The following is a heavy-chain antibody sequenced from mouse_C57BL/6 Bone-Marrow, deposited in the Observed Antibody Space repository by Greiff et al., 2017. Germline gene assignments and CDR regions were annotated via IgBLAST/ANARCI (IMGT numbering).Heavy chain of an antibody. D-gene: IGHD2-3*01. CDR2: FDPENGDT. CDR3: TTGMVDV. J-gene: IGHJ1*03. CDR1: GFNIKDDY. V-gene: IGHV14-4*01. Sequence: EVQLVESGAELVRPGASVKLSCTASGFNIKDDYMHWVKQRPEQGLEWIGWFDPENGDTEYASKFQGKATITADTSSNTAYLQLSSLTSEDTAVYYCTTGMVDVWGTGTTVTVSS.